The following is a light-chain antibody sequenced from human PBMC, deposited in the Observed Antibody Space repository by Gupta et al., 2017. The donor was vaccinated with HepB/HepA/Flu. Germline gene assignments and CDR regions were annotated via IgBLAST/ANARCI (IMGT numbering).Light chain of an antibody. CDR3: STWDVSLSGRGV. Sequence: QSVLTQPPSISGTPGQRVTISCSGSSSNIGSNYVSWYQHLPGTAPQLLIYRNNQRPSGVPDRFSGSKSGTSASLAISGLRSEDEADYYCSTWDVSLSGRGVFGGGTKLTVL. CDR1: SSNIGSNY. CDR2: RNN. J-gene: IGLJ2*01. V-gene: IGLV1-47*01.